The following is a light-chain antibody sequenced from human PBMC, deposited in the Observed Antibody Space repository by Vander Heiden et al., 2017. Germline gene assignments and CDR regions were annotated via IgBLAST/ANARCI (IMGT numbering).Light chain of an antibody. V-gene: IGKV3-15*01. CDR3: QQYNNWRT. Sequence: EIVMTQSPATLSVSPGERASLSCRASESVSSNLAWHQQKPGQAPRLLIYDASTRAIGIPARFSGSGSGTEFTLTISSLQSEDFAVYYCQQYNNWRTFGQGTKVEIK. CDR2: DAS. J-gene: IGKJ1*01. CDR1: ESVSSN.